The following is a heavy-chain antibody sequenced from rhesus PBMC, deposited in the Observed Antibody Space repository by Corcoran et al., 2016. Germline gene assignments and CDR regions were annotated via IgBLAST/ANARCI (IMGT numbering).Heavy chain of an antibody. V-gene: IGHV4-127*01. J-gene: IGHJ4*01. D-gene: IGHD6-13*01. CDR1: GYSISRGYG. CDR2: IYGGSGST. Sequence: QVQLQESGPGLVKPSETLSLTCAVSGYSISRGYGWGWIRQPPGKGLEWIGHIYGGSGSTYHNPSPKSRVTVSQYTANNQFSLKLSSVTAADTAVYYCARVRGGAGHFDYWGQGVLVTVSS. CDR3: ARVRGGAGHFDY.